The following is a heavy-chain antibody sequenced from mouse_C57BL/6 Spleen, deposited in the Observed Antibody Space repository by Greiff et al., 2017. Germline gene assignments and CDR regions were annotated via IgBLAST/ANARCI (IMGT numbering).Heavy chain of an antibody. CDR3: ARAGDSSGNRHAMDY. J-gene: IGHJ4*01. CDR2: INPISGYT. D-gene: IGHD3-2*02. Sequence: QVQLQQSGAELAKPGASVTLSCKASGYTFTSYWMHWVKQRPGQGLEWIGYINPISGYTTYNQKFKDKATFTADKSSSTAYMQLSSLTYEDSAVYYCARAGDSSGNRHAMDYWGQGTSVTVSS. CDR1: GYTFTSYW. V-gene: IGHV1-7*01.